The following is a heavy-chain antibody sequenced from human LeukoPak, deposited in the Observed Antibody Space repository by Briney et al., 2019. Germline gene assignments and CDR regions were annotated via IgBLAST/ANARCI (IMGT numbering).Heavy chain of an antibody. D-gene: IGHD5-24*01. Sequence: SETLSLTCTVSGGSISSNSYYWGRHPPPPGKELEWIGSIYYSGSTYYNPSLKSRVTISVDTSKNQFSLKLSSVTAADTAVYYCARKALEMAFDYWGQGTLVTVSS. CDR3: ARKALEMAFDY. CDR2: IYYSGST. CDR1: GGSISSNSYY. V-gene: IGHV4-39*01. J-gene: IGHJ4*02.